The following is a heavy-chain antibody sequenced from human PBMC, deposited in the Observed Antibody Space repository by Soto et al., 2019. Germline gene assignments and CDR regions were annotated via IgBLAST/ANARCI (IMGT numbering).Heavy chain of an antibody. Sequence: QVQLVESGGGVVQPGRSLRLSCAASGFTFSSYGMHWVRQAPGKRLEWVAVISYDGSNKYYADSVKGRFTISRDNSKNPLYLQMNSLRAEDTAVYYCAKESMAYCGGDCYSWYFDLWGRGTLVTVSS. D-gene: IGHD2-21*02. CDR3: AKESMAYCGGDCYSWYFDL. CDR1: GFTFSSYG. J-gene: IGHJ2*01. CDR2: ISYDGSNK. V-gene: IGHV3-30*18.